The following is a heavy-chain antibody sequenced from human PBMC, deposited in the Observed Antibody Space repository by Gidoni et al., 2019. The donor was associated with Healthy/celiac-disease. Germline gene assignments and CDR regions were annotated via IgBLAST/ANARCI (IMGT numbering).Heavy chain of an antibody. D-gene: IGHD6-6*01. J-gene: IGHJ4*02. CDR3: ARVPYGRGIAARPYFDY. Sequence: QVQLVQSGAEVKKPGASVTVSCKASGYTFTGSYMHWVRQAPGQGLEWMGRINPNSGGTNYAQKFQGRVTMTRDTSISTAYMELSRLRSDDTAVYYCARVPYGRGIAARPYFDYWGQGTLVTVSS. V-gene: IGHV1-2*06. CDR2: INPNSGGT. CDR1: GYTFTGSY.